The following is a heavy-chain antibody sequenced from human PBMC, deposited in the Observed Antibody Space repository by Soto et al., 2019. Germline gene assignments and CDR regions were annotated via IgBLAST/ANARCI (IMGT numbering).Heavy chain of an antibody. CDR3: ARDQGIAAAGIQDAFDI. D-gene: IGHD6-13*01. CDR1: GFTLSSYA. CDR2: ISYDGSNK. V-gene: IGHV3-30-3*01. J-gene: IGHJ3*02. Sequence: SLRLSCAASGFTLSSYAMDWVRQAPGKGLEWVAVISYDGSNKYYADSVKGRFTISRDNSKNTLYLQMNSLRAEDTAVYYCARDQGIAAAGIQDAFDIWGQGTMVTVSS.